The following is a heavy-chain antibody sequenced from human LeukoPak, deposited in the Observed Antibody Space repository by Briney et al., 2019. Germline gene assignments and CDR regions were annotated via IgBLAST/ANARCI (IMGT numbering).Heavy chain of an antibody. CDR1: GYSFTSYF. D-gene: IGHD2-21*01. CDR3: ARDKGDATGNFWFLEV. Sequence: ASVTVSCKTSGYSFTSYFLHWVRQAPGRGLEWMGWIDPRSGATGYAQKFHGWVTMTRDTSISTVYMELTSLTSDDTAVYYCARDKGDATGNFWFLEVWGRGTLVIVS. V-gene: IGHV1-2*04. J-gene: IGHJ2*01. CDR2: IDPRSGAT.